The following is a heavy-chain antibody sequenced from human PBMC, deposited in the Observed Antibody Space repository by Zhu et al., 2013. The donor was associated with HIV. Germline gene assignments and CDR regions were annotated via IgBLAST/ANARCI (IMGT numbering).Heavy chain of an antibody. CDR1: GGSIRSTHW. D-gene: IGHD1-26*01. CDR3: ARGYGGSYGGWFDP. CDR2: IYHSGST. Sequence: QVQLQESGPGLVKPSGTLSLTCAVSGGSIRSTHWWSWVRQPPGKGLEFIGEIYHSGSTNYNPSLKSRVTISLDKSKNQFSLKVSSVTAADTAVYYCARGYGGSYGGWFDPWGLGNPGHRSPQ. V-gene: IGHV4-4*02. J-gene: IGHJ5*02.